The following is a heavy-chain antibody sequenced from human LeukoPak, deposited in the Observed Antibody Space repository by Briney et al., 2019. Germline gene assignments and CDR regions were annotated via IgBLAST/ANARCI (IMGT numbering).Heavy chain of an antibody. J-gene: IGHJ5*02. CDR1: GGSISGTNYY. CDR2: MYYSGTTS. Sequence: SETLSLTCIVSGGSISGTNYYWGWIRQPPGKRLEWIGSMYYSGTTSYYNPSLKSRVTISVDTSRNQFSLQLNSVTAADTAVYYCARLAHGGDYDLWSTYPWGQGMLVTVSS. V-gene: IGHV4-39*01. D-gene: IGHD3-3*01. CDR3: ARLAHGGDYDLWSTYP.